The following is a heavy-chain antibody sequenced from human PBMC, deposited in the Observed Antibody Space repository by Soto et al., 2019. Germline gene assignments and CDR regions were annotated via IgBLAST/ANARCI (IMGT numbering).Heavy chain of an antibody. V-gene: IGHV4-39*01. D-gene: IGHD3-9*01. Sequence: SETLSLTCTVSGGSISSSSYYWGWIRQPPGKGLEWIGSIYYSGSTYYNPSLKSRVTISVDTSKNQFSLKLSSVTAADTAVYYCARHRFDWLFLYNWFDPWGQGTLVTVSS. CDR2: IYYSGST. CDR3: ARHRFDWLFLYNWFDP. CDR1: GGSISSSSYY. J-gene: IGHJ5*02.